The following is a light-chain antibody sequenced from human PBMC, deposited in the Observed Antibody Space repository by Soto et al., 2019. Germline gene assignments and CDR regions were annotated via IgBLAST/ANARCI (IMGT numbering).Light chain of an antibody. J-gene: IGKJ4*01. Sequence: EIVLTQSPGTLSLSPGERATLSCRASQSVSSSYLAWYQQKPGQAPRLLIYGASSRATGIPHRFSGSGSGTDFTLTISRLEPEGFAVYYCQQYGSSLLTFGGGTKVEIK. V-gene: IGKV3-20*01. CDR3: QQYGSSLLT. CDR1: QSVSSSY. CDR2: GAS.